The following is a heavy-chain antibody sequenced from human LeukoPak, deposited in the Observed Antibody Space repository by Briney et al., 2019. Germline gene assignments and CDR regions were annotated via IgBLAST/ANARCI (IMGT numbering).Heavy chain of an antibody. Sequence: GGSLRLSCAASGFTFSSYSMNWVRQAPGKGLEWVSSISSSSYIYYADSVKGRFTISRDNAKNSLYLQMNSLRAEDTAVYYCARAEGNSYGPPPLDYWGQGTLVTVSS. D-gene: IGHD5-18*01. CDR1: GFTFSSYS. J-gene: IGHJ4*02. CDR3: ARAEGNSYGPPPLDY. V-gene: IGHV3-21*01. CDR2: ISSSSYI.